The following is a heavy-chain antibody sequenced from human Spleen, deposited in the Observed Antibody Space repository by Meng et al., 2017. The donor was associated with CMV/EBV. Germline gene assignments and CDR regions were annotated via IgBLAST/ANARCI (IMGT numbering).Heavy chain of an antibody. V-gene: IGHV4-59*01. CDR3: ARVSRGGFDP. J-gene: IGHJ5*02. CDR2: IYYSEST. CDR1: GGSISSYY. Sequence: SETLSLTCTVSGGSISSYYWSWVRQPPGKGLEWIGYIYYSESTDYNPSLKSRVTISVDTSKNQFSLKLSSVTAADTAVYYCARVSRGGFDPWGQGTLVTVSS. D-gene: IGHD2-15*01.